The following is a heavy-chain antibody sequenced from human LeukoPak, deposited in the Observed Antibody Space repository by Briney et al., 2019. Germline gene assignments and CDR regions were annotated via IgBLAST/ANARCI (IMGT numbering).Heavy chain of an antibody. CDR3: ARGEFTIFGVMSVAFDI. J-gene: IGHJ3*02. CDR2: ISAYNGNT. Sequence: GASVKVSCKASGYTFTSYGISWVRQAPGQGLEWMGWISAYNGNTNYAQKLQGRVTMTTDTSTSTAYMELRSLRSDDTAVYYCARGEFTIFGVMSVAFDIWGQGTMVTVSS. V-gene: IGHV1-18*01. CDR1: GYTFTSYG. D-gene: IGHD3-3*01.